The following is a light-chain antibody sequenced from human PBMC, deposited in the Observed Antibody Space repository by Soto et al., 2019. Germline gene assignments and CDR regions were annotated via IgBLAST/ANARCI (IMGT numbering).Light chain of an antibody. Sequence: YELTQPPSVSVSPGQTASITCSGDKLGDKYACWYQQKPGQSPVLVIYQDSKRPSGIPERFSGSNSGNTATLTISGTQAMDEADYYCQAWDRSFVVFGGGTKLTVL. CDR1: KLGDKY. CDR3: QAWDRSFVV. J-gene: IGLJ2*01. V-gene: IGLV3-1*01. CDR2: QDS.